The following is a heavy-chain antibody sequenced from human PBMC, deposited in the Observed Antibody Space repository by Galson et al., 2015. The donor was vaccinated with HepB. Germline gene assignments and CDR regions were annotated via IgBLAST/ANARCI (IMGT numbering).Heavy chain of an antibody. CDR2: ILHDAHNR. Sequence: FLRLSCAAAGFPFSNYAMHWVRQTPGQGLEGMTVILHDAHNRYYADSVEGRFTVSRDNSKNTVYLQLHSLRPEDTAIYYCARRAGASGGFSFDYWGQGSLVTVSS. CDR3: ARRAGASGGFSFDY. V-gene: IGHV3-30*04. J-gene: IGHJ4*02. D-gene: IGHD3-16*01. CDR1: GFPFSNYA.